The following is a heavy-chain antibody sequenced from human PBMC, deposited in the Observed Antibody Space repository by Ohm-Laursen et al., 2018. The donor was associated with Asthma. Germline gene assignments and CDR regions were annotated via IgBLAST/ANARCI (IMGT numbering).Heavy chain of an antibody. V-gene: IGHV3-53*01. Sequence: SLRLSCTASGFTVGSDHMTWVRQAPGKGLEWVSAIYSGGTTYYADSVRGRFTISRDNSKNTLYLQMNSLRAEDTAVYYCARKFSSGWLFDFWGQGTLVTVSS. J-gene: IGHJ4*02. CDR1: GFTVGSDH. CDR2: IYSGGTT. CDR3: ARKFSSGWLFDF. D-gene: IGHD6-19*01.